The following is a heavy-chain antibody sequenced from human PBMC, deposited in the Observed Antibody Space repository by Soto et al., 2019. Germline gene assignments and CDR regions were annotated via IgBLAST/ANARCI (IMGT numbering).Heavy chain of an antibody. V-gene: IGHV3-15*01. Sequence: GGSLRLSCAASEFTFTNAWMSWVRQAPGKGLEWVGRIKSKTAGGTTDYAAPVQGRFTISRDESRNTLYLQMNSLKTEDTAVYYCTSLYYGHWGQGTLVTVSS. CDR2: IKSKTAGGTT. D-gene: IGHD4-17*01. CDR1: EFTFTNAW. J-gene: IGHJ4*02. CDR3: TSLYYGH.